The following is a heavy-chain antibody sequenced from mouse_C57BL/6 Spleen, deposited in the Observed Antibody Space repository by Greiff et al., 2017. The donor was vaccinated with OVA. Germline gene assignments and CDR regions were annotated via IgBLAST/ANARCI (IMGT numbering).Heavy chain of an antibody. Sequence: EVMLVESGGDLVKPGGSLKLSCAASGFTFSSYGMSWVRQTPDKRLEWVATISSGGSYTYYPDSVKGRFTISRDNAKNTLYLQMSSLKSEDTAMYYCAAANFDYWGQGTTLTVSS. J-gene: IGHJ2*01. V-gene: IGHV5-6*01. CDR1: GFTFSSYG. CDR3: AAANFDY. CDR2: ISSGGSYT. D-gene: IGHD6-1*01.